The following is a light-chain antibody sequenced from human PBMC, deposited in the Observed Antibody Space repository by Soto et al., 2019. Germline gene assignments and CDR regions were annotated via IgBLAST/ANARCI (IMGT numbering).Light chain of an antibody. CDR3: TSYTTSSTYV. J-gene: IGLJ1*01. Sequence: QSVLTQPASASGSPGQSIAISCTGTSSYVDAYNFVSWYQHHPGKAPKLMIFDVSNRPSGVSNRFSGSKSGNTASLTISGLQAKDEADYYCTSYTTSSTYVFGTGNKLTVL. CDR2: DVS. CDR1: SSYVDAYNF. V-gene: IGLV2-14*03.